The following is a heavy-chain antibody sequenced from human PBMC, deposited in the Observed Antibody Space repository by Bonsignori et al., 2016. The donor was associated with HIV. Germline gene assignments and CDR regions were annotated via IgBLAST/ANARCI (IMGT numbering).Heavy chain of an antibody. CDR1: GDSISSGSYY. CDR3: ARDPRAVLDAFVY. V-gene: IGHV4-61*02. J-gene: IGHJ3*02. CDR2: IYTSGSI. D-gene: IGHD2-15*01. Sequence: QVQLQESGPGLVKPSQTLSLTCTVSGDSISSGSYYWSWIRQPAGKGLEWIGRIYTSGSINYNPSLKSRVTISVDMSKNQFSLKLSSVTAADTAVYYCARDPRAVLDAFVYLGPKGQWSPSL.